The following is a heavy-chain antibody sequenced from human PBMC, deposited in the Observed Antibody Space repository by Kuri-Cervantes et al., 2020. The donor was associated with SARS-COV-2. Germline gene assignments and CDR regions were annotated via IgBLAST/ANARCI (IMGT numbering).Heavy chain of an antibody. CDR3: ATYSRSSWHFDY. V-gene: IGHV1-69*05. D-gene: IGHD6-6*01. J-gene: IGHJ4*02. CDR2: INPIFGTA. CDR1: GGTFSRYV. Sequence: SSVNVSCKASGGTFSRYVISWVRQAPGQGLEWMGGINPIFGTANYAQKFQGRVTITTDESTSTAYMDLSRLRSKDTAVYYCATYSRSSWHFDYWGQGTLVTVSS.